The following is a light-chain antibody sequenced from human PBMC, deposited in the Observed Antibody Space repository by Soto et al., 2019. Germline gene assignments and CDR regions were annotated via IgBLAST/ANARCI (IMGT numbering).Light chain of an antibody. Sequence: EVVVTQSPDTLSVSPGESATLSCRTGQSVSRNLAWYQLKPGQAPRLLISDASTRATGIPDRFSGSGSGTDFTLVIDSLQPEDFGLYYCQHYDNWPPEVTFGQGTKLEI. CDR1: QSVSRN. V-gene: IGKV3-15*01. CDR2: DAS. J-gene: IGKJ2*01. CDR3: QHYDNWPPEVT.